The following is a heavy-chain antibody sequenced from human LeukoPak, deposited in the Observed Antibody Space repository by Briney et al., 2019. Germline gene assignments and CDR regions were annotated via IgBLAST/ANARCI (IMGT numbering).Heavy chain of an antibody. CDR3: AKRRWLGWDAFDI. Sequence: GGSLRLSCAASGFTFSSYAMSWVRQAPGKGLEWVPAISGSGGSTYYADSVKGRFTISRDNSKNTLYLQMNSLRAEDTAVYYCAKRRWLGWDAFDIWGQGTMVTVSS. CDR1: GFTFSSYA. CDR2: ISGSGGST. D-gene: IGHD4-23*01. V-gene: IGHV3-23*01. J-gene: IGHJ3*02.